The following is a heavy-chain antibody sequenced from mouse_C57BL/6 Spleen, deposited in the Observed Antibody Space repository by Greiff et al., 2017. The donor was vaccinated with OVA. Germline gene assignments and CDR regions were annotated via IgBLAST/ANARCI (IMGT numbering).Heavy chain of an antibody. J-gene: IGHJ1*03. D-gene: IGHD1-1*01. CDR3: TYGSSPWYFDV. V-gene: IGHV14-4*01. CDR1: GFNIKDDY. Sequence: VQLKQSGAELVRPGASVKLSCTASGFNIKDDYMHWVKQRPEQGLEWIGWIDPENGDTEYASKFQGKATITADTSSNTAYLQLSSLTSEDTAVYYCTYGSSPWYFDVWGTGTTVTVSS. CDR2: IDPENGDT.